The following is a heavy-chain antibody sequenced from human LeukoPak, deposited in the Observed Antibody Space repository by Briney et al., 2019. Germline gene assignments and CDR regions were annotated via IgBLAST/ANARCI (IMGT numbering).Heavy chain of an antibody. CDR3: AFSSYYLQGNYYYMDV. V-gene: IGHV1-46*01. J-gene: IGHJ6*03. Sequence: GASVKVSCKASGVTFSSYAINWVRQAPGQGLEWMGIINPSGVSTSYAQKFQGRVTMTRDMSTSTVYMELRSLRSDDTAVYYCAFSSYYLQGNYYYMDVWGKGTTVTVSS. CDR2: INPSGVST. CDR1: GVTFSSYA. D-gene: IGHD1-26*01.